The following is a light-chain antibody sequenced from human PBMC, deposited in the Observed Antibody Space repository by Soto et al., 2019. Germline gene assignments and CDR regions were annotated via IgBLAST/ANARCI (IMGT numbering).Light chain of an antibody. Sequence: EIVLTQSPGTLSLSPGKRATLSCRASQSVSSSYLAWYQQKPGQAPRLLIYGASSRATGIPDRFSGSGSGTYFTLSIRRLEPEDIAVYYCQQYGSSPNTFGQGTKLEIK. V-gene: IGKV3-20*01. CDR2: GAS. CDR1: QSVSSSY. CDR3: QQYGSSPNT. J-gene: IGKJ2*01.